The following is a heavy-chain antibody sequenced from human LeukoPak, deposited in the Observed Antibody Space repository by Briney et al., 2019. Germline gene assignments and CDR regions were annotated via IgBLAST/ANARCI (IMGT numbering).Heavy chain of an antibody. CDR2: IYTSGST. Sequence: PSQTLSLTYTVSGGSISSGSYYWSWIRQPAGKGLEWIGRIYTSGSTNYNPSLKSRVTISVDTSKNQFSLKLSSVTAADTAVYYCARGAGELLPGWGAFDIWGQGTMVTVSS. D-gene: IGHD1-7*01. CDR3: ARGAGELLPGWGAFDI. V-gene: IGHV4-61*02. CDR1: GGSISSGSYY. J-gene: IGHJ3*02.